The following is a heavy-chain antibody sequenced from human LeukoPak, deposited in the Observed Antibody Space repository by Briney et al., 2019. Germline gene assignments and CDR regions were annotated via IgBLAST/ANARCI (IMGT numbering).Heavy chain of an antibody. J-gene: IGHJ4*02. Sequence: GGSLRLSCAASGFIFRNYAMHWVRQAPGKGLEWVAFIRYDGSNKYYADSVKGRSTISRDNSKNTLYLQMNSLRAEDTAVYYCAKDFGYRRGYFDYWGQGTLVTVSS. D-gene: IGHD5-18*01. CDR1: GFIFRNYA. V-gene: IGHV3-30*02. CDR3: AKDFGYRRGYFDY. CDR2: IRYDGSNK.